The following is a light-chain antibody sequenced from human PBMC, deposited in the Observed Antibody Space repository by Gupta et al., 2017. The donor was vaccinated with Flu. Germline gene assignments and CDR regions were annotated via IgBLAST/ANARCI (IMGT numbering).Light chain of an antibody. CDR2: GAS. V-gene: IGKV3-15*01. Sequence: EIVMTQSPLTLSVSPGERATLSCRASQSVSSNLAWYQHKPGQAHRLLIYGASTRATGIPVRFSGSGSGTEFTLTISSLQSEDFAVYYCQQDNNWPRTFGQGTKVEIK. J-gene: IGKJ1*01. CDR3: QQDNNWPRT. CDR1: QSVSSN.